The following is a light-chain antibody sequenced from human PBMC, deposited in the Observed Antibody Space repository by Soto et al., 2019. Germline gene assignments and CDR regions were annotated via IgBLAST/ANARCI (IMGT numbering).Light chain of an antibody. Sequence: EIQMTQSPSTLSASVGDTVRVTCRASEDVAKFLAWHQQKPGRAPEIFIADASDLQSGVTSRFRGSGYGTDFTLIISGLQADDSATYYCQQDKTWWTFGRWTEVEIK. CDR1: EDVAKF. J-gene: IGKJ1*01. CDR3: QQDKTWWT. CDR2: DAS. V-gene: IGKV1-5*01.